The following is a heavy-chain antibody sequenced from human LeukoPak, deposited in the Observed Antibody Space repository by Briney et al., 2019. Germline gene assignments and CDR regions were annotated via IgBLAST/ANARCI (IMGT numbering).Heavy chain of an antibody. J-gene: IGHJ4*02. D-gene: IGHD3-22*01. CDR2: INPNSGDT. Sequence: ASVKVSCTASGYTFTGYYMHWVRQAPGQGLEWMGWINPNSGDTNYAQKFQGRVTVTRDKSISTAYMELSSLRSDDTAVYYCARGRDYDWVDYWGQGTLVTVSS. CDR3: ARGRDYDWVDY. CDR1: GYTFTGYY. V-gene: IGHV1-2*02.